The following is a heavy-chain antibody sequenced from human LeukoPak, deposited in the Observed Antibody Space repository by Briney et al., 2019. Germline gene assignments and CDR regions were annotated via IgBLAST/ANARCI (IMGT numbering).Heavy chain of an antibody. J-gene: IGHJ4*02. V-gene: IGHV4-39*01. CDR3: ARHTWRGTTSRYYFDY. CDR1: GGSISSSSYY. D-gene: IGHD2-2*01. CDR2: INYSGST. Sequence: PSETPSLTCTVSGGSISSSSYYWGWIRQPPGKGLEGIVSINYSGSTYDNPSLKSRVTISVDTTKNQFSLKLSSVTAADTAVYYCARHTWRGTTSRYYFDYWGQGTLVTVSS.